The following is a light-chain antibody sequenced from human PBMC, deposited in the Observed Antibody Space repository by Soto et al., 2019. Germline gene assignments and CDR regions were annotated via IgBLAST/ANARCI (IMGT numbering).Light chain of an antibody. CDR3: QHYVTSLTT. CDR2: GAS. J-gene: IGKJ1*01. V-gene: IGKV3-20*01. Sequence: EIVLTQSPGTLSLSPVERATLSFGASQSVTSNYLAWYQQKPGQVPRLLIFGASIRVTGIPDRFIGSGSGTDFTLTISRLEPEDFAVYYCQHYVTSLTTFGQGTKVDIK. CDR1: QSVTSNY.